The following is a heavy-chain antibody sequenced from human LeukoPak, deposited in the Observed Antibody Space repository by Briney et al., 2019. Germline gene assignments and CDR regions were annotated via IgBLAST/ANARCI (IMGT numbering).Heavy chain of an antibody. CDR3: ARDLKSGYMDS. CDR1: GVTFSDYG. CDR2: IYSDGSNK. Sequence: PGKSLRLSCAASGVTFSDYGIHWVRQAPGKGLEWVGVIYSDGSNKYFIDSVKGRFTISRDDSKNTVFLQMNSLRVDDTSVYYCARDLKSGYMDSWGQGTLVTVSS. J-gene: IGHJ4*02. V-gene: IGHV3-33*01. D-gene: IGHD3-3*01.